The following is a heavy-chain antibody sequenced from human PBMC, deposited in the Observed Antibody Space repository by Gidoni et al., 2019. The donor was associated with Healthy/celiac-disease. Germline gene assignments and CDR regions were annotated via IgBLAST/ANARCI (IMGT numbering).Heavy chain of an antibody. V-gene: IGHV4-39*07. CDR1: GGSISSSSYY. J-gene: IGHJ4*02. D-gene: IGHD2-2*01. CDR3: ARARCSSTSCYDHYFDY. Sequence: QLQLQESGPGLVKPSETLSLTCTVSGGSISSSSYYWGWIRQPPWKGLEWIGSIYYSGSTYYNPSLKSRVTISVDTSKNQFSLKLSSVTAADTAVYYCARARCSSTSCYDHYFDYWGQGTLVTVSS. CDR2: IYYSGST.